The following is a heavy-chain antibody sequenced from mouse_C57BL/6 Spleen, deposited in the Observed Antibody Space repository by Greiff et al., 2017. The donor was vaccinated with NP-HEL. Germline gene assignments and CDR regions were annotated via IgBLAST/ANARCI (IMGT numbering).Heavy chain of an antibody. D-gene: IGHD2-4*01. CDR2: ISNGGGST. Sequence: EVQLVESGGGLVQPGGSLKLSCAASGFTFSDYYMYWVRQTPEKRLEWVAYISNGGGSTYYPDTVKGRFTISRDNAKNTLYLQMSRLKSEDTAMYYGARRYDYGEYWYFDVWGTGTTVTVSS. J-gene: IGHJ1*03. CDR1: GFTFSDYY. CDR3: ARRYDYGEYWYFDV. V-gene: IGHV5-12*01.